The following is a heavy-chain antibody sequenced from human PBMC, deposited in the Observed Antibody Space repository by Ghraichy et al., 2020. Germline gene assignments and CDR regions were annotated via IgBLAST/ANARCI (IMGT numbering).Heavy chain of an antibody. CDR3: VRVGQFYCRGGNCYCFDY. CDR2: ITTDSDLT. J-gene: IGHJ4*02. V-gene: IGHV3-48*01. CDR1: GFTFSAYN. D-gene: IGHD2-15*01. Sequence: GGSLRLSCAASGFTFSAYNMNWVRQAPGKGLEWVSYITTDSDLTYYAGSVKGRFTISRDDAKKSLYLQMNALRAEDTAVYYCVRVGQFYCRGGNCYCFDYWGQGTLVTVSS.